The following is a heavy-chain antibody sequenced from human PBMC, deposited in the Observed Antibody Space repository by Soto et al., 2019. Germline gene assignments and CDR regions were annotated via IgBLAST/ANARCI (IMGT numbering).Heavy chain of an antibody. CDR1: GFIFSDYF. V-gene: IGHV3-11*01. CDR3: AREFKGDFVVVAAPRGTLFDY. J-gene: IGHJ4*02. Sequence: GGSLRLACAASGFIFSDYFMSWIRQAPGKGLEWVSYISSSGSTTYYADSVRGRFTISRDNAKNSLILQMNSLRAEDTAVYYCAREFKGDFVVVAAPRGTLFDYWGQRSLDTGSS. CDR2: ISSSGSTT. D-gene: IGHD2-15*01.